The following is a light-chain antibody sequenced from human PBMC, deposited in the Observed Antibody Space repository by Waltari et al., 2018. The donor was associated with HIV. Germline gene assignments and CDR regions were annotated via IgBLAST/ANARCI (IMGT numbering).Light chain of an antibody. J-gene: IGLJ3*02. V-gene: IGLV1-44*01. CDR3: AAWEDSLNGPIWV. CDR2: SNN. Sequence: QSVLTQPPSASGTPGQRVTISCSGSSSNIGSYTVNRYQQIPGTAPKLLIFSNNYRPSGVPDRFSGSKSGTSASLAISGLHSYDEADYFCAAWEDSLNGPIWVFGGGTKLTVL. CDR1: SSNIGSYT.